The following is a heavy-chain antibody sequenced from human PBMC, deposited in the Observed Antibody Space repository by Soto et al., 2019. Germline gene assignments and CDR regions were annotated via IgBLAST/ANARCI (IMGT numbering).Heavy chain of an antibody. CDR3: AKYTNFDWSF. Sequence: GGSLRLSCAASGFTVSSNYMTWVRQAPGKGLEWVSFIYSDGSTYYTDSVKGRFTISRDNSKNTLYLQMSSLRAEDTAVYYCAKYTNFDWSFWGQGTLVTVSS. D-gene: IGHD3-9*01. CDR2: IYSDGST. J-gene: IGHJ4*02. V-gene: IGHV3-66*01. CDR1: GFTVSSNY.